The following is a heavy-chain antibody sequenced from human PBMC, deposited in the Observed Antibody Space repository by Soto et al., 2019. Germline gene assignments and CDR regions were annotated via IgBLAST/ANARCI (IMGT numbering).Heavy chain of an antibody. J-gene: IGHJ6*02. V-gene: IGHV1-46*01. CDR3: AREGESRGWYFIYYGMDV. Sequence: ASVKVSCKASGYTFTSYYMHWVRQAPGQGLEWMGIINPSGGSTSYAQKFQGRVTMTRDTSTSTVYMELSSLRSEDTAVYYCAREGESRGWYFIYYGMDVGGQGTTVTFSS. CDR1: GYTFTSYY. CDR2: INPSGGST. D-gene: IGHD6-19*01.